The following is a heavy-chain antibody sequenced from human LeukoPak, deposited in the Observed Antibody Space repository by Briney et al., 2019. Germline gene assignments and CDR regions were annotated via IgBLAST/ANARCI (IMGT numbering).Heavy chain of an antibody. CDR1: GGSFSGYY. D-gene: IGHD1-26*01. J-gene: IGHJ3*02. CDR2: IYYSGST. V-gene: IGHV4-59*08. CDR3: ARRNSGSFDAFDI. Sequence: SETLSLTCAVYGGSFSGYYWSWIRQPPGKGLEWIGYIYYSGSTNYNPSLKSRVTISVDTSKNQFSLKLSSVTAADTAVYYRARRNSGSFDAFDIWGQGTMVTVSS.